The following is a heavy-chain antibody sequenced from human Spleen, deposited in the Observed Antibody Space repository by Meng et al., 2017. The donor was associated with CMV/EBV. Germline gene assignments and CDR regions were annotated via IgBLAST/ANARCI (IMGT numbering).Heavy chain of an antibody. CDR3: ARGGLWDCSSISCPSNYFDP. Sequence: SETLSLTCTVSGGSISNSGYYWSWIRQPPGKGLEWIGEINHSGSTNYIPSLKSRVTISLDTSKNQFSLKLSSVTAADTAVYYCARGGLWDCSSISCPSNYFDPWGQGTLVTVSS. CDR2: INHSGST. J-gene: IGHJ5*02. CDR1: GGSISNSGYY. D-gene: IGHD2-2*01. V-gene: IGHV4-34*01.